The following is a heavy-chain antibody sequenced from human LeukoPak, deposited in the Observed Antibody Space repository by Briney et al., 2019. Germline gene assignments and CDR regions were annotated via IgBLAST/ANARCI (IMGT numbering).Heavy chain of an antibody. D-gene: IGHD3-22*01. CDR2: ITPNADRT. Sequence: GGSLRLSCAASGFTFGSYGMSWVRQAPGEGLEWVSFITPNADRTSYADSVEGRFTISRDNPRNTVYMQMNSLRDEDTAVYYCAIMHGYYDGSGYWVQWGQGTLVTVSS. J-gene: IGHJ1*01. CDR3: AIMHGYYDGSGYWVQ. V-gene: IGHV3-23*01. CDR1: GFTFGSYG.